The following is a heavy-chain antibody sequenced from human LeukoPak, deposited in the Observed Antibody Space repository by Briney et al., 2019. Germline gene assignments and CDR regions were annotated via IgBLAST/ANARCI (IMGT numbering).Heavy chain of an antibody. J-gene: IGHJ3*02. CDR2: ISRSGGSI. CDR1: EFTFSSHS. CDR3: ARSLKVSAALDVFDI. D-gene: IGHD2-2*01. V-gene: IGHV3-21*01. Sequence: GGSLRLSCAASEFTFSSHSMNWVRQAPGKRLEWVSSISRSGGSIYYADSLKGGFTISRDNAKNSLYLQMNSLRAEDTAVYFCARSLKVSAALDVFDIWGQGTMVTVSS.